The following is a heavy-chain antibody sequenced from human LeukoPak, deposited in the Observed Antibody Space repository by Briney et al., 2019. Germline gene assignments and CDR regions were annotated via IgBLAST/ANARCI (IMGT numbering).Heavy chain of an antibody. CDR3: ARERMDIVATIDFDY. CDR2: ISSSSSYI. V-gene: IGHV3-21*01. D-gene: IGHD5-12*01. Sequence: PGGSLRLSCAASGFTFSSYSMNWVRQAPGKGLELVSSISSSSSYIYYADSVKGRFTISRDNAKNSLYLQMNSLRAEDTAVYYCARERMDIVATIDFDYWGQGTLVTVSS. J-gene: IGHJ4*02. CDR1: GFTFSSYS.